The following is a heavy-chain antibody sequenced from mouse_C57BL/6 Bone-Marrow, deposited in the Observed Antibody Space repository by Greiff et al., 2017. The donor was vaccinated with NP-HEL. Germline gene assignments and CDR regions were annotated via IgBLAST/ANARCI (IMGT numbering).Heavy chain of an antibody. J-gene: IGHJ3*01. CDR3: ARLSKRAWFAY. CDR1: GYSFTGYY. Sequence: EVKLMESGPELVKPGASVKISCKASGYSFTGYYMNWVKQSPEKSLEWIGEINPSTGGTTYNQKFKAKATLTVDKSSSTAYMQLKSLTSEDSAVYYCARLSKRAWFAYWGQGTLVTVSA. CDR2: INPSTGGT. D-gene: IGHD2-5*01. V-gene: IGHV1-42*01.